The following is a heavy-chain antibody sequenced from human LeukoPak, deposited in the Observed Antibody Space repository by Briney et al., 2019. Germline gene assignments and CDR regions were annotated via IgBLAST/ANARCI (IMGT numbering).Heavy chain of an antibody. V-gene: IGHV4-38-2*01. Sequence: SETLSLTCAVSGYSISSGYYWGWIRQPPGKGLEGIGSIYHSGSTYYNPSLKSRVTISVDTSKNQFSLKLSSVTAADTAVYYCASLLIAAAGTGFWFDPWGQGTLVTVSS. J-gene: IGHJ5*02. CDR3: ASLLIAAAGTGFWFDP. CDR2: IYHSGST. CDR1: GYSISSGYY. D-gene: IGHD6-13*01.